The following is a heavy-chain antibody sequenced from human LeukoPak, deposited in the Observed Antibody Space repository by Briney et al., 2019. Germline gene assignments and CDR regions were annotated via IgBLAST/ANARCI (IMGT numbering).Heavy chain of an antibody. CDR3: AREGSAFDI. V-gene: IGHV4-4*07. Sequence: SETLSLTCTVSGGSISTYSWNWIRQPAGKGLEWIGRIFASGSTKYNPSLKSRVTMSVETSKNQFSLKLSSVTAADTAVYYCAREGSAFDIWGQGTMVTVSS. J-gene: IGHJ3*02. CDR2: IFASGST. CDR1: GGSISTYS.